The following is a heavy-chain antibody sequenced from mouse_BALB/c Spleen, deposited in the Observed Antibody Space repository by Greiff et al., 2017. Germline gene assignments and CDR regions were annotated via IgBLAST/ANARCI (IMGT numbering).Heavy chain of an antibody. CDR3: ARKYGNYGYFDV. CDR2: ISIYYDNT. D-gene: IGHD2-10*02. Sequence: VQLQQSGPELVRPGESVKISCKGSGYTFTDYAMHWVKQSHAKSLEWIGVISIYYDNTNYNQKFKGKATMTVDKSSSTAYMELARLTSEDSAIYYCARKYGNYGYFDVWGAGTTVTVSS. J-gene: IGHJ1*01. V-gene: IGHV1-67*01. CDR1: GYTFTDYA.